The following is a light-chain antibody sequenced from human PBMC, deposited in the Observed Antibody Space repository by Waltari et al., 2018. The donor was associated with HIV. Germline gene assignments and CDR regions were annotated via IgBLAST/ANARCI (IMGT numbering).Light chain of an antibody. Sequence: DIQLTQSPSSLSASVGDRVTITCRASQSIDNYLHWYQQKPGEAPRLLISGASAVQSGVPSRFSGSGSGTDFTLTISSLQPEDFATYFCLQTYITPLTFGPGTKVDVK. V-gene: IGKV1-39*01. J-gene: IGKJ3*01. CDR2: GAS. CDR3: LQTYITPLT. CDR1: QSIDNY.